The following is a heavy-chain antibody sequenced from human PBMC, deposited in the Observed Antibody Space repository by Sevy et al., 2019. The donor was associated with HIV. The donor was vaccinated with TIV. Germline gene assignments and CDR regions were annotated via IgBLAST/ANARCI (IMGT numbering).Heavy chain of an antibody. D-gene: IGHD2-15*01. Sequence: AAVKVSCKVSGYTLTKLSIHWVRQAAGKGLEWMGEFDPRYGETIYAQRFQGRLTMTEDTSPETAFMELSSLTSDDTAIYYCSTVGLRYFSGSSSYQGDWFDPWGQGTPVSVSS. J-gene: IGHJ5*02. CDR3: STVGLRYFSGSSSYQGDWFDP. CDR2: FDPRYGET. V-gene: IGHV1-24*01. CDR1: GYTLTKLS.